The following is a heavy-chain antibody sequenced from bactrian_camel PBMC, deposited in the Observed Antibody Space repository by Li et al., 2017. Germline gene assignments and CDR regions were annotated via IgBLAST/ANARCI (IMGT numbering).Heavy chain of an antibody. CDR3: ATGCTGDRCGEV. D-gene: IGHD7*01. V-gene: IGHV3S60*01. CDR2: ITWRFGNT. CDR1: GLNFDDHA. J-gene: IGHJ4*01. Sequence: HVQLVESGGGLVQPGGSLRLSSTGSGLNFDDHAVGWFRLAPGKEREPVSCITWRFGNTWYDESVQGRFTISIDKAKNTVYLQMNSLKSEDTALYYCATGCTGDRCGEVWGQGTQVTVS.